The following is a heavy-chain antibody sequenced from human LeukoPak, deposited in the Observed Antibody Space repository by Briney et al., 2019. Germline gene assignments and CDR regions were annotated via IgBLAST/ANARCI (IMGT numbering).Heavy chain of an antibody. D-gene: IGHD1-26*01. CDR2: ISWNSGSI. V-gene: IGHV3-9*01. CDR1: GFTFDDYA. Sequence: GGSLRLSCAASGFTFDDYAMHWVRQAPGKGLEWVSGISWNSGSIGYADSVKGRFTISRDNAKNSLYLQMNSLRAEDTALYYCAKDASGSYSGSDYWGQGTLVTVSS. J-gene: IGHJ4*02. CDR3: AKDASGSYSGSDY.